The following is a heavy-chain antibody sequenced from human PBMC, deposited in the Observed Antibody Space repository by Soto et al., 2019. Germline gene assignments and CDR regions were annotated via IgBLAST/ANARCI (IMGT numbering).Heavy chain of an antibody. J-gene: IGHJ6*02. D-gene: IGHD3-3*01. V-gene: IGHV4-59*01. CDR1: GGSISSYY. CDR3: ARVRVEGGVVIRQQHYYYGMDV. Sequence: SETLSLTCTVSGGSISSYYWSWIRQPPGKGLEWIGYIYYSGSTNYNPSLKSRDTISVDTSKNQFSQKLSSVTAADTAVYYCARVRVEGGVVIRQQHYYYGMDVWGQGTTVTVS. CDR2: IYYSGST.